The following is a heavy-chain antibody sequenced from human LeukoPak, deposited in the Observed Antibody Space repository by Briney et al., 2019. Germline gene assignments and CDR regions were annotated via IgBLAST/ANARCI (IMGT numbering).Heavy chain of an antibody. CDR3: AKDSKWFGGTIRD. D-gene: IGHD3-10*01. J-gene: IGHJ4*02. CDR2: IRYDGSNK. Sequence: GGSLRLSCAASGFTFSSYSMNWVRQAAGKGPEWVAFIRYDGSNKYYADSVKGRFTISRDNSKNTLYLQMNSLRAEDTAVYSCAKDSKWFGGTIRDWGQGTLVTVSS. V-gene: IGHV3-30*02. CDR1: GFTFSSYS.